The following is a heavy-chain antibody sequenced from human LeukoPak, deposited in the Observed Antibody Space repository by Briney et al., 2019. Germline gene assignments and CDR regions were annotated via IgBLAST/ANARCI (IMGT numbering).Heavy chain of an antibody. CDR3: ARDKMAGRDGYNFGIFDI. Sequence: ASVKVSCKASGYTFTSYYMHWVRQAPGQGLEWMGIINPSGGSTSYAQKFQGRVTMTRDTSTGTVYMELSSLRSEDTAVYYCARDKMAGRDGYNFGIFDIWGQGTMVTVSS. J-gene: IGHJ3*02. CDR2: INPSGGST. D-gene: IGHD5-24*01. CDR1: GYTFTSYY. V-gene: IGHV1-46*01.